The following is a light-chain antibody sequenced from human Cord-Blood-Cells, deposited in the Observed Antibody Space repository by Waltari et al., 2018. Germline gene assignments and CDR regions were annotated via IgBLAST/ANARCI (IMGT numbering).Light chain of an antibody. CDR2: DDS. CDR1: NIGSKS. CDR3: QVWDSSSDHRV. Sequence: SYVLTQPPSVSVAPGKTARITCGGNNIGSKSVHWYQQKPGQAAVLVVYDDSDRPSGIPERFPGSNSGTTATLPISRVEAGDEADYYCQVWDSSSDHRVFGGGTKLTVL. J-gene: IGLJ3*02. V-gene: IGLV3-21*03.